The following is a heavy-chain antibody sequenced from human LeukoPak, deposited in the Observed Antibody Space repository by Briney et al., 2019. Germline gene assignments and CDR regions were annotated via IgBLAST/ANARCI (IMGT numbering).Heavy chain of an antibody. Sequence: PSQTLSLTCTVSGGSISSGSYYWSWIRQPAGKGLVWIGRIYTSGTTNYNPSLKSRVTISVDTSKNQFSLKLSSVTAADTAVYYCARDYYDSSGYYHVNWFDPWGQGTLVTVSS. D-gene: IGHD3-22*01. CDR3: ARDYYDSSGYYHVNWFDP. V-gene: IGHV4-61*02. CDR1: GGSISSGSYY. J-gene: IGHJ5*02. CDR2: IYTSGTT.